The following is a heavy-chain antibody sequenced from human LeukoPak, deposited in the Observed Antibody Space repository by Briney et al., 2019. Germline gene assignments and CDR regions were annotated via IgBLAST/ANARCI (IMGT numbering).Heavy chain of an antibody. CDR1: GGTFSSYA. J-gene: IGHJ5*02. CDR3: ARATVTTFNWFDP. D-gene: IGHD4-17*01. CDR2: IIPIVGTA. Sequence: SVKVSCKGSGGTFSSYAISWVRQAPGQGLEWMGEIIPIVGTAKYAQKFQGRVTITADESTSTAYMELRSLRSEDTAVYYCARATVTTFNWFDPWGQGTVVTVSS. V-gene: IGHV1-69*13.